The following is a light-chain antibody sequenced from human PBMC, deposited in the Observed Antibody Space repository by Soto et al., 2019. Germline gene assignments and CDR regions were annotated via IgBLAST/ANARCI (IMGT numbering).Light chain of an antibody. CDR1: QSVSSSY. V-gene: IGKV3-20*01. CDR2: GAS. Sequence: EILFTQSPGTLSLSPGERATLSCRASQSVSSSYLAWYQQKPGQAPRLLIYGASSTATGIPDRLSGSGSGTDFTLTIRRLEPEDFAVYYCQQYGTLWTFGQGTKVDIK. J-gene: IGKJ1*01. CDR3: QQYGTLWT.